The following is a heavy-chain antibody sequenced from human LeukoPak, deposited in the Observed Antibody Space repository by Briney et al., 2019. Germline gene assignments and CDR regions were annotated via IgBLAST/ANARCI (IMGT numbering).Heavy chain of an antibody. CDR2: IYTSGST. V-gene: IGHV4-4*07. D-gene: IGHD4-11*01. CDR1: GGSISSYY. Sequence: SETLSLTCTVSGGSISSYYWSWIRQPAGKGLEWIGRIYTSGSTNYNPSLKSRVTMSVDTFKNQFSLKLSSVTAADTAVYYCASHDYSNSRLFSWGQGTLVTVSS. J-gene: IGHJ5*02. CDR3: ASHDYSNSRLFS.